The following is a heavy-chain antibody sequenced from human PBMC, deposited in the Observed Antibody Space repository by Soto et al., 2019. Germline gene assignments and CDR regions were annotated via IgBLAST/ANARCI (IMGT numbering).Heavy chain of an antibody. CDR3: ARNRIAEAGTRGSWFDP. J-gene: IGHJ5*02. CDR2: IWYDGSNK. D-gene: IGHD6-13*01. CDR1: GFTFRSDG. Sequence: QVQLVESGGGVVQPGRSLRLSCAASGFTFRSDGMHWVRQAPRKGLEWVAVIWYDGSNKYYADSVKGRVTISRDNSNNTLYLQVNSLRAADTAVYYCARNRIAEAGTRGSWFDPWGQGALVNVSS. V-gene: IGHV3-33*01.